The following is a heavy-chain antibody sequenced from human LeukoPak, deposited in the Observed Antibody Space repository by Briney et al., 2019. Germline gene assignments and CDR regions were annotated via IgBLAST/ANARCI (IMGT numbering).Heavy chain of an antibody. CDR3: ANGHCSGGSCYSSGRVDY. J-gene: IGHJ4*02. CDR1: EFTFSSYN. D-gene: IGHD2-15*01. CDR2: ISSTSKYI. V-gene: IGHV3-21*01. Sequence: GGSLRLSCAASEFTFSSYNMNWVRQAPGKGLEWVSSISSTSKYIYYADSVKGRFTISRDNAKNSLYLQMNSLRAEDTAVYYCANGHCSGGSCYSSGRVDYWGQGTLVTVSS.